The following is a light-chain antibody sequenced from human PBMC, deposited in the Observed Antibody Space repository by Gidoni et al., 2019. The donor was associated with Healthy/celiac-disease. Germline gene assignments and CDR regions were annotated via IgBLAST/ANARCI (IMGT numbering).Light chain of an antibody. V-gene: IGKV3-20*01. CDR2: GAS. J-gene: IGKJ4*01. Sequence: EIVLTQSPGTLSLSPGERATISSRARQSVSSSYLAWYQQKPGQAPRLLIDGASSRATGIPDRFSGSGSGTDFTLTISRLEPEDFAVYYCQQYGSSPPLTFGGGTKVEIK. CDR3: QQYGSSPPLT. CDR1: QSVSSSY.